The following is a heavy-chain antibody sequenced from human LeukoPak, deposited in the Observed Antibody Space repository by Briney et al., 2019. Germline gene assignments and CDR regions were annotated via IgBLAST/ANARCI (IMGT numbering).Heavy chain of an antibody. Sequence: SVKVSCKASGGTFSSYAISWVRQAPGQGLEWMGGIIPIFGTANYAQKLQGRVTMTTDTSTSTAYMELRSLRSDDTAVYYCASYSSSWFPDYWGQGTLVTVSS. D-gene: IGHD6-13*01. CDR1: GGTFSSYA. J-gene: IGHJ4*02. CDR2: IIPIFGTA. CDR3: ASYSSSWFPDY. V-gene: IGHV1-69*05.